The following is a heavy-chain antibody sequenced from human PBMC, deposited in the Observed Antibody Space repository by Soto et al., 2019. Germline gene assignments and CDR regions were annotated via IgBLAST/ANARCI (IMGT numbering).Heavy chain of an antibody. J-gene: IGHJ4*02. D-gene: IGHD3-10*01. Sequence: GSLSLSCAASGFPFSHAWMSWVRQAPGKGLEWVASISSKSNQIFHADSVKGRFTISRDNAKNSLYLQMNSLRAEDTAVYYCVTHLRGGFNYGPFEYWGQGTLVTVSS. CDR2: ISSKSNQI. CDR1: GFPFSHAW. CDR3: VTHLRGGFNYGPFEY. V-gene: IGHV3-21*04.